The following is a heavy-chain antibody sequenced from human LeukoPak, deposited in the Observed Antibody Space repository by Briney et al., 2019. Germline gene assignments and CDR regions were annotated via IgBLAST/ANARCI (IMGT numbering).Heavy chain of an antibody. CDR3: ARDPATIVIGILDY. D-gene: IGHD2-15*01. J-gene: IGHJ4*02. CDR1: GFTFSSYA. Sequence: GGSLRLSCAASGFTFSSYAMSWVRQAPGKGLEWVAHIKQDGTDKYYADSVKGRFTISRDNAKNSLYLQMSSLRAEDTAVYYCARDPATIVIGILDYWGQGALVTVSS. V-gene: IGHV3-7*01. CDR2: IKQDGTDK.